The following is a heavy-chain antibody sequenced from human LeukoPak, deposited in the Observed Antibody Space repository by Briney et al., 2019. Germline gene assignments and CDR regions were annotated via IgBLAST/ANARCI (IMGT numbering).Heavy chain of an antibody. V-gene: IGHV4-30-2*01. J-gene: IGHJ3*02. D-gene: IGHD3-3*01. CDR1: GGSISSGGYY. CDR2: IYHSGST. CDR3: ARGITIFGVDNDAFDI. Sequence: SETLSLTCTVSGGSISSGGYYWSWIRQPPGKGLEWIGYIYHSGSTYYNPSLKSRVTISVDRSKNQFSLKLSSVTAADTAVYYCARGITIFGVDNDAFDIWGQGTMVTVSS.